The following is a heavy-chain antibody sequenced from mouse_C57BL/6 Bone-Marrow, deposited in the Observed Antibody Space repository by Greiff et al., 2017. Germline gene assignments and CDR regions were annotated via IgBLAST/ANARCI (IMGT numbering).Heavy chain of an antibody. D-gene: IGHD1-1*01. Sequence: QVQLQQSGAELVKPGASVKLSCKASGYTFTSYWMHWVKQRPGQGLEWIGMIHPNSGSTNYNEKFKSKATLTVDKSSSTAYMQLSGLTSEDSAVYYCARYPYYYGSSSFDYWGQGTTLTVSS. J-gene: IGHJ2*01. CDR1: GYTFTSYW. CDR3: ARYPYYYGSSSFDY. V-gene: IGHV1-64*01. CDR2: IHPNSGST.